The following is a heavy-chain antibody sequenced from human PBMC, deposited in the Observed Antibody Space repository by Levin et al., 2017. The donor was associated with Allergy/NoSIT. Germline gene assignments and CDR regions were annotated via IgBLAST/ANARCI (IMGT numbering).Heavy chain of an antibody. J-gene: IGHJ6*03. CDR3: AKDAERSQYCSSTSCSDYNYYYYMDV. Sequence: GGSLRLSCAASGFTFSSYGMHWVRQAPGKGLEWVAVISYDGSNKYYADSVKGRFTISRDNSKNTLYLQMNSLRAEDTAVYYCAKDAERSQYCSSTSCSDYNYYYYMDVWGKGTTVTVSS. D-gene: IGHD2-2*01. CDR1: GFTFSSYG. CDR2: ISYDGSNK. V-gene: IGHV3-30*18.